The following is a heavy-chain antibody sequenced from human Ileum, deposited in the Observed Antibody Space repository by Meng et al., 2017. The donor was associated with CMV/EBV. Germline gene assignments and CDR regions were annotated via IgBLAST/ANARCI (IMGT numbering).Heavy chain of an antibody. V-gene: IGHV3-7*01. J-gene: IGHJ4*02. CDR3: ARDSPHEQQLVRGIDY. D-gene: IGHD6-13*01. CDR2: IKYDGSDI. CDR1: GFTFRDYW. Sequence: GESLKISCAVSGFTFRDYWMSWVRQAPGSGLEWVANIKYDGSDIYYVDSVRGRFTISRDNAKNSLYLQVSSLRVEDTAVYYCARDSPHEQQLVRGIDYWGQGTLVTVSS.